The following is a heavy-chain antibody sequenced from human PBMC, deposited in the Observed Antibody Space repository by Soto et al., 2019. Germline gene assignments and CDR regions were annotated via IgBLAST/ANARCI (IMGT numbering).Heavy chain of an antibody. J-gene: IGHJ6*02. CDR3: ARGAGYCSGDCWNDYYYAMDV. CDR2: INVGTGNT. CDR1: GYIFTNYA. Sequence: ASVKVSCKASGYIFTNYAIHWVRQAPGQRLEWVGWINVGTGNTKYSQNFQGRVTITRDTSATTAYMELSSLRSEDTAVYYCARGAGYCSGDCWNDYYYAMDVWGQGTTVTVSS. D-gene: IGHD2-21*02. V-gene: IGHV1-3*01.